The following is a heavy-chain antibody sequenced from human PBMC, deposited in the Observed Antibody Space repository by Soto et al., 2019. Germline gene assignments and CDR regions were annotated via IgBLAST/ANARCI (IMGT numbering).Heavy chain of an antibody. V-gene: IGHV3-49*03. CDR1: GFTFGDYA. D-gene: IGHD3-10*01. CDR2: IRSKAYGGTT. CDR3: TRELLWFGELLPNYGMDV. J-gene: IGHJ6*02. Sequence: GGSLRLSCTASGFTFGDYAMSWFRQAPGKGLEWVGFIRSKAYGGTTEYAASVKGRFTISRDDSKSIAYLQMNSLKTEDTAVYYCTRELLWFGELLPNYGMDVWGQGTTVTVSS.